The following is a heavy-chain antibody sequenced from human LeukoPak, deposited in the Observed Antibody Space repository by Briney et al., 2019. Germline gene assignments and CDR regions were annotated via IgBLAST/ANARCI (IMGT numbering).Heavy chain of an antibody. D-gene: IGHD1-26*01. CDR3: ARDFPYSGSSSQHY. CDR2: ISYDGSNK. CDR1: GFTFSSYA. J-gene: IGHJ4*02. Sequence: GRSLRLSCAASGFTFSSYAMHWVRQAPGKGLEWVAVISYDGSNKYYADSVKGRFTISRDNSKNTLYLQMNSLRAEDTAVYYCARDFPYSGSSSQHYWGQGTLVTVSS. V-gene: IGHV3-30*04.